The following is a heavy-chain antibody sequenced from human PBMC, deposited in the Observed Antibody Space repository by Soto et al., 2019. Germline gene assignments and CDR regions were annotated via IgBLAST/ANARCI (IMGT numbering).Heavy chain of an antibody. CDR3: SRDLGS. J-gene: IGHJ5*02. V-gene: IGHV3-72*01. CDR2: TRNKANSYTT. Sequence: EVQLVESGGGSVQPGGSLRLSCAASGFTFSDHHMDWVRQAPGKGLEWVGRTRNKANSYTTEYAASVKGRFTISRDDSKNSLYLQMNSLKTEDTAVYYCSRDLGSWGQGTLVTVSS. CDR1: GFTFSDHH.